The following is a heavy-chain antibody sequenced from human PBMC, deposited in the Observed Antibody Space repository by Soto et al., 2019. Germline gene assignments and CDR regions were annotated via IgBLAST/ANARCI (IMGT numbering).Heavy chain of an antibody. CDR3: ARGTVVVPAAISYYYYMDV. Sequence: GGSLRISCAASGFTFSSYSMNWVRQAPGKGLEWVSYISSSSSTIYYADSVKGRFTISRDNAKNSLYLQMNSLRAEDTAVYYCARGTVVVPAAISYYYYMDVWGKGTTVSVSS. V-gene: IGHV3-48*01. D-gene: IGHD2-2*01. CDR1: GFTFSSYS. CDR2: ISSSSSTI. J-gene: IGHJ6*03.